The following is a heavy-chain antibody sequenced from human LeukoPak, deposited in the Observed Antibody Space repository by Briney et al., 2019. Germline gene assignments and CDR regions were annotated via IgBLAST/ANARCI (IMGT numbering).Heavy chain of an antibody. D-gene: IGHD2-2*01. CDR1: GYTFTSYG. J-gene: IGHJ3*02. Sequence: ASVKVSCKASGYTFTSYGISWVRQAPGQGLEWMGWISAYNGNTNYAQKLQGRVTMTTDTSTSTAYMELRSLRSDDPAVYYCARDDSLYCSSTSCPDAFDIWGQGTMVTVSS. CDR2: ISAYNGNT. V-gene: IGHV1-18*01. CDR3: ARDDSLYCSSTSCPDAFDI.